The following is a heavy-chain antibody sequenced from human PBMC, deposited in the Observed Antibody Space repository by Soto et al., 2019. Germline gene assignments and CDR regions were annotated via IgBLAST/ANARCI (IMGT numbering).Heavy chain of an antibody. CDR1: GFTFSTYI. CDR2: ISSDSSYI. CDR3: ARDRAAVGDY. Sequence: EVQLVESGGGLVKPGGSLRLSCAASGFTFSTYIMHWVRQAPGKGLDWVSSISSDSSYIYYADSVKGRFTVSRDNAKNSLYLQMNSMRAEDTAMYYCARDRAAVGDYWGQGTLVTVSS. D-gene: IGHD6-13*01. J-gene: IGHJ4*02. V-gene: IGHV3-21*01.